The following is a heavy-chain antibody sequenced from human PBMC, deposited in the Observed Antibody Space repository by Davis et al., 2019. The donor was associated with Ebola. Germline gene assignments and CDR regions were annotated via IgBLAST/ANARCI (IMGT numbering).Heavy chain of an antibody. D-gene: IGHD6-19*01. CDR2: IYYRGST. CDR3: ARGYSSDWQGDYYFDY. V-gene: IGHV4-39*07. J-gene: IGHJ4*02. Sequence: ESLKISCTVSGGSISSGGYYWSWIRQPPGEGLEWIASIYYRGSTYYNPSLKSRVVISADTSKNQFSLKLTSMTAADTALYYCARGYSSDWQGDYYFDYWGQGTLVTVSS. CDR1: GGSISSGGYY.